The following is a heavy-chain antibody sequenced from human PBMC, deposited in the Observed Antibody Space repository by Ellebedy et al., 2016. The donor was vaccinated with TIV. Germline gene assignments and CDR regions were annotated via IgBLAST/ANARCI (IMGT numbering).Heavy chain of an antibody. CDR3: ARVFRDCSSTSCYPLRDY. Sequence: AASVKVSCKASGYTFTSYGISWVRQAPGQGLEWMGWISAYNGNTNYAQKLQGRVTMTTDTSTSTAYTELRSLRSDDTAVYYCARVFRDCSSTSCYPLRDYWGQGTLVTVSS. CDR1: GYTFTSYG. D-gene: IGHD2-2*01. V-gene: IGHV1-18*04. CDR2: ISAYNGNT. J-gene: IGHJ4*02.